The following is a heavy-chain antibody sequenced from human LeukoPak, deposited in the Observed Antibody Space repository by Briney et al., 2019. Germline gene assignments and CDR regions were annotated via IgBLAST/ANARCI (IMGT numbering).Heavy chain of an antibody. J-gene: IGHJ4*02. Sequence: ASVKVSCKSSGSTFTIYGISWMRECPGQGHERMGWISAYNGNTNYAQNVQGRVTMTTDTSTSTVYMQLRSLRSDDTAVYYCARDLGYGSGRQSFDYWGQGTLVTVSS. D-gene: IGHD3-10*01. CDR3: ARDLGYGSGRQSFDY. CDR2: ISAYNGNT. V-gene: IGHV1-18*04. CDR1: GSTFTIYG.